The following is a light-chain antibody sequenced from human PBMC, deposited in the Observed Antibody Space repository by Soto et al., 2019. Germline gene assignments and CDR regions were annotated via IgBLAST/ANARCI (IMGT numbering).Light chain of an antibody. J-gene: IGLJ2*01. Sequence: QSALTQPPSVSGSPGQSVTISCTGTNSDIGHAARVSWYQQSPGTAPKLMIYEVNNRPSGVPDRFSGSKSGNTASLTISGLQPEDEADYYCTSTTSTQYVVILFGGGTKVTVL. CDR3: TSTTSTQYVVIL. CDR2: EVN. CDR1: NSDIGHAAR. V-gene: IGLV2-18*02.